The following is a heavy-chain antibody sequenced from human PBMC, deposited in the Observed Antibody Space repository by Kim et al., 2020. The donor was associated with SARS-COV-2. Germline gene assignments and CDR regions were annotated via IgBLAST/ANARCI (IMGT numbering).Heavy chain of an antibody. CDR1: GFTFSSYA. V-gene: IGHV3-23*01. CDR2: VSGDGSST. J-gene: IGHJ4*02. Sequence: GGSLRLSCAASGFTFSSYAMRWVRQAPGKGPEWVSLVSGDGSSTYHADSVKGRFAISRDNSKNTLYLQMNILRAEDTALYYCAKGESNHGSFFDYWGQGTPVTVSA. CDR3: AKGESNHGSFFDY.